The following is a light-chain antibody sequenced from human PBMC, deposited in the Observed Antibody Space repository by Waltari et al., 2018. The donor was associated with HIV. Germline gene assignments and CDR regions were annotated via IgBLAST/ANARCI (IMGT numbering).Light chain of an antibody. CDR2: SAT. J-gene: IGKJ4*02. Sequence: DIHLTQSPSFLSASLGHTVTTTCRASQGGNTYLVWYQQRPGEVPKLLIYSATTLKTGVPSRFSGCGSGTEFSLTISGLQPEDLAAYYCQQIKSYPRTFGGGTTLEIK. V-gene: IGKV1-9*01. CDR1: QGGNTY. CDR3: QQIKSYPRT.